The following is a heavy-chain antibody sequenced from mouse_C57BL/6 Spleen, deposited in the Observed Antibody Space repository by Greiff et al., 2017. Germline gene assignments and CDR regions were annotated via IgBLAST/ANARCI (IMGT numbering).Heavy chain of an antibody. CDR1: GFTFSDYG. Sequence: DVQLQESGGGLVKPGGSLKLSCAASGFTFSDYGMHWVRQAPEKGLEWVAYISSGSSTIYYADTVKGRFTISRDNAKNTLFLQMTSLRSEDTAMYYCARGTTVVSYYFDYWGQGTTLTVSS. CDR3: ARGTTVVSYYFDY. D-gene: IGHD1-1*01. J-gene: IGHJ2*01. V-gene: IGHV5-17*01. CDR2: ISSGSSTI.